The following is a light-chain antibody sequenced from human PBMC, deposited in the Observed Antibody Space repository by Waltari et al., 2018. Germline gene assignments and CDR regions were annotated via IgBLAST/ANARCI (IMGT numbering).Light chain of an antibody. CDR3: QQYNSYEWT. CDR1: QSINSW. CDR2: KAS. J-gene: IGKJ1*01. Sequence: DIQMTQFPSTLSASVGDRLTITCRVSQSINSWLAWYQQKPGKAPKLLSYKASSLESGVPSRFSGSGSGTEFTLTISSLQPDDFATYYCQQYNSYEWTFGQGTKVAIK. V-gene: IGKV1-5*03.